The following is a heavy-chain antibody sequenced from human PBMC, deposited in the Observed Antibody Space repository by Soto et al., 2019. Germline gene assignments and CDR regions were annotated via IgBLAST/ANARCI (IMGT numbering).Heavy chain of an antibody. J-gene: IGHJ6*02. CDR2: IRSKANSYAT. CDR3: FRENYFSYPGMHV. Sequence: GGSLRLSCAGSGFAFSGSTIHWVRQASGKGLEWVGRIRSKANSYATAYAAAVKGRFIVSRDDSKTTSYLQMDSLKIEDTAMYYCFRENYFSYPGMHVSGPGTPLTVYS. V-gene: IGHV3-73*01. CDR1: GFAFSGST.